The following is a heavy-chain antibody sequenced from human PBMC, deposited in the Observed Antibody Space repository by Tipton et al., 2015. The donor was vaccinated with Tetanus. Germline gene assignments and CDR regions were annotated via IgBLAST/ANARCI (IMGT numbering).Heavy chain of an antibody. CDR3: ARAILGYCSTSSCQYFFNY. CDR1: GYTFTSYG. D-gene: IGHD2-2*01. Sequence: QLVQSGAEVKKPGASVKVSCKASGYTFTSYGISWVRQAPGQGLEWMGWINGYNGNTNYAQKFQGRVTMTTDTSTNTAYMELRSLRSDDPAVYYCARAILGYCSTSSCQYFFNYWGQGTLVTVSS. CDR2: INGYNGNT. V-gene: IGHV1-18*01. J-gene: IGHJ4*02.